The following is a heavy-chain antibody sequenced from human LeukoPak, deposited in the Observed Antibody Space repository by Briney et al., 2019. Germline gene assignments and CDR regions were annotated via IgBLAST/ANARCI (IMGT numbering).Heavy chain of an antibody. D-gene: IGHD3-22*01. V-gene: IGHV3-53*04. CDR3: ARAYDSSGYWPEYFHH. Sequence: GGSLRLSCAASGFSVSNNYMSWVRQAPGKGLEWVSIIYGGGSTYYADSVNGRFTISRHNSKNTLFLQMNSLRTEDPAVYYCARAYDSSGYWPEYFHHWGQGTLVTVSS. CDR1: GFSVSNNY. J-gene: IGHJ1*01. CDR2: IYGGGST.